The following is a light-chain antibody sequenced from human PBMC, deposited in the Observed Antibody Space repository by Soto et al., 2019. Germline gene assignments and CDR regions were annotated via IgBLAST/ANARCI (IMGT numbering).Light chain of an antibody. CDR3: QQYDTYHT. J-gene: IGKJ2*01. V-gene: IGKV1-5*01. CDR2: DAS. CDR1: QSISSW. Sequence: DIQMTQSPSTLSASVGDRVTITCLASQSISSWLAWYQQKPGKAPNLLIYDASSLESGVPSRFSGSGSGTEFTLPISSLQPDDVATYYCQQYDTYHTFGQGTKLEIK.